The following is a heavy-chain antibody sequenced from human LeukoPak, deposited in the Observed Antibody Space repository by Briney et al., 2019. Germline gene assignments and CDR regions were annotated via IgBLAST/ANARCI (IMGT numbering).Heavy chain of an antibody. V-gene: IGHV3-23*01. CDR3: ARDSSSPGTVYYYYMDV. CDR1: GFTFSNYA. J-gene: IGHJ6*03. Sequence: GGSLRLSCVASGFTFSNYAKSWVRRAPGTGLEWVSAISATGDVTYYADSVKGRFTISRDNSKNTVYLQMNSLRAEDTAVYYCARDSSSPGTVYYYYMDVWGKGTTVTVSS. CDR2: ISATGDVT. D-gene: IGHD3-10*01.